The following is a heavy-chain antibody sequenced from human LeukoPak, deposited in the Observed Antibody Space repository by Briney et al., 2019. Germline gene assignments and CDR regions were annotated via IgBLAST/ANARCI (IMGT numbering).Heavy chain of an antibody. D-gene: IGHD5-18*01. Sequence: SETLSLTCTVSGGSISSYYRSWIRQPPGKGLEWIGYIYYSGSTNYNPSLKSRVTISVDTSKNQFSLKLSSVTAADTAVYYCARHLASWDTAMVHFDYWGQGTLSPSPQ. CDR1: GGSISSYY. CDR3: ARHLASWDTAMVHFDY. CDR2: IYYSGST. V-gene: IGHV4-59*08. J-gene: IGHJ4*02.